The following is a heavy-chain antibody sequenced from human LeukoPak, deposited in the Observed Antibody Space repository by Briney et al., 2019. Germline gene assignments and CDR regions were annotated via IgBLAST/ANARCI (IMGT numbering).Heavy chain of an antibody. CDR2: ISGSGGST. CDR3: AKRAYYYDSSGYPFDY. Sequence: GGSLRLSCAASGFTFSSYAMSWVRQAPGKGLEWVSAISGSGGSTYYADSVKGRFTISRDNPKNTLYLQMNSLRAEDTAVYYCAKRAYYYDSSGYPFDYWGQGTLVTVSS. J-gene: IGHJ4*02. CDR1: GFTFSSYA. V-gene: IGHV3-23*01. D-gene: IGHD3-22*01.